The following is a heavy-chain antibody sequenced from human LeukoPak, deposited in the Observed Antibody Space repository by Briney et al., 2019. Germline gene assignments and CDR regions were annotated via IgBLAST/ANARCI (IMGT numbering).Heavy chain of an antibody. CDR3: AREGYFHDSSGYENDALDV. V-gene: IGHV3-53*01. CDR2: IKSGGNT. J-gene: IGHJ3*01. CDR1: GLTVSTKY. Sequence: PGGSLRLSCAASGLTVSTKYMTWVRQAPGKGLEWVSVIKSGGNTRYADSVKGRFTISRDNSKNMVYLQMNSLTAEDTAVYYCAREGYFHDSSGYENDALDVWGQGTMVTVSS. D-gene: IGHD3-22*01.